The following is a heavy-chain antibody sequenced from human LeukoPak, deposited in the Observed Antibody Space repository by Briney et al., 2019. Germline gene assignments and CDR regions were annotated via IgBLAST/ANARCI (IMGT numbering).Heavy chain of an antibody. Sequence: GGSLRLSCAASGFIFNNYGMQWVRQTPGKGLEGVTVISCDGTSQYYADSVKGRFTISRDDSKKTVYLQMNSLRAEDTAVYYCAKVSTKSSGWSLYYFDYWGQGTLVTVSS. CDR3: AKVSTKSSGWSLYYFDY. D-gene: IGHD6-19*01. CDR1: GFIFNNYG. V-gene: IGHV3-30*18. J-gene: IGHJ4*02. CDR2: ISCDGTSQ.